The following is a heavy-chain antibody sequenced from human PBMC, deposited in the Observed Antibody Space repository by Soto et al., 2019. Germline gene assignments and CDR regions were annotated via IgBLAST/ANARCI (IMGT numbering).Heavy chain of an antibody. V-gene: IGHV1-46*03. CDR2: INPNGGST. J-gene: IGHJ3*02. D-gene: IGHD3-16*01. CDR1: GYSFTSQY. CDR3: ARERGRRPGGGGTEPLDI. Sequence: QVQLVQSGAEVKKPGASVKISCEASGYSFTSQYVHWVRQAPGQGLEWMGIINPNGGSTTYAQKLQGRVTMTRATSKRTVYRGLGRLTTEATAAYFCARERGRRPGGGGTEPLDIWGQGTMVTVAS.